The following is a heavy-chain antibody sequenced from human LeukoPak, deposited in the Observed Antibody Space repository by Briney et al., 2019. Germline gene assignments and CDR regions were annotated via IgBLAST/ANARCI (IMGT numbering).Heavy chain of an antibody. V-gene: IGHV3-30*18. Sequence: PGTSLRLSCAVSGFTISSHGMHWVRQAPGKGLDWVALISYDGNSKYYGDSVKGRFTISRDNSKNTLYLQMDSLRTEDTAVYYCAKDWGSSGWYNYFDPWGQGTLVTVSS. CDR1: GFTISSHG. D-gene: IGHD6-19*01. J-gene: IGHJ5*02. CDR2: ISYDGNSK. CDR3: AKDWGSSGWYNYFDP.